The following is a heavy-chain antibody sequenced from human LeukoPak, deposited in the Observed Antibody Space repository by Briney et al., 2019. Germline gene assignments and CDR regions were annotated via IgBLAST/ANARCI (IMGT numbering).Heavy chain of an antibody. J-gene: IGHJ4*02. Sequence: KPSETLSLNCTVSGGSISSYYWRWIRQPPGKGLEWIGYIYYSGSTNYNPSLKSRVTISVDTSKNQFSLKLSSVTAADTAVYYCARVTWFGELFLDYWGQGTLVTVSS. CDR1: GGSISSYY. V-gene: IGHV4-59*08. CDR3: ARVTWFGELFLDY. CDR2: IYYSGST. D-gene: IGHD3-10*01.